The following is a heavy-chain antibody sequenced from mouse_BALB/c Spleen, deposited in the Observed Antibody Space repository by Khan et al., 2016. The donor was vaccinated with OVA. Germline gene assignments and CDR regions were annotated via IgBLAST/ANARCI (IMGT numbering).Heavy chain of an antibody. V-gene: IGHV7-3*02. CDR2: IRKKANGYTT. J-gene: IGHJ3*01. CDR3: AREPGTWFAY. Sequence: EVQVVESGGGLVQPGGSLRLSCATSGFTFTDYYITWVRQPPGKALEWLGFIRKKANGYTTEYSASVKGRFTIFRDTSQSILYLQMNTLRAEDSASYYCAREPGTWFAYWGQGTLVTVSA. D-gene: IGHD4-1*01. CDR1: GFTFTDYY.